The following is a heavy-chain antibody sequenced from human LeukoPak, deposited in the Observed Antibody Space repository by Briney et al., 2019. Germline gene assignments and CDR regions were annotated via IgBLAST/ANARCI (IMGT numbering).Heavy chain of an antibody. CDR1: GFTFSSHS. CDR3: APFSAVTHYYFDY. D-gene: IGHD6-13*01. V-gene: IGHV3-21*01. CDR2: ISPDSGYI. Sequence: GGSLRLSCAASGFTFSSHSLMWVRQAPGKGLEWVSSISPDSGYIYYADSVKGRFTISRDNAENSLFLQMSSLGAEDTAVYYCAPFSAVTHYYFDYWGQGTLVTVSS. J-gene: IGHJ4*02.